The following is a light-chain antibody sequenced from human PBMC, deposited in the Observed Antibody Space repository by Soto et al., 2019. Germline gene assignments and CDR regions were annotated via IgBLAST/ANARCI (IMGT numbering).Light chain of an antibody. CDR2: AAS. CDR3: QQYGTTRIT. Sequence: DIQMTQSPSSLSASVGDRVTITCLASQSINSYLNWYQQKPGKAPKLLIYAASSVQSGVPSRFSGSGSETDFTLTISRLEPEDFAVYYCQQYGTTRITFGQGTRLEI. J-gene: IGKJ5*01. V-gene: IGKV1-39*01. CDR1: QSINSY.